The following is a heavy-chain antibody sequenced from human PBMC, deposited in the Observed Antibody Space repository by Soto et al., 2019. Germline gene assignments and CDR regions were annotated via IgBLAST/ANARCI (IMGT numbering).Heavy chain of an antibody. J-gene: IGHJ2*01. V-gene: IGHV3-53*01. CDR2: IYSGGST. CDR3: ASPTPGLGWYFDL. CDR1: GFTVSSNY. D-gene: IGHD6-19*01. Sequence: EVQLVESGGGLIQPGGSLRLSCAASGFTVSSNYMSWVRQAPGKGLEWVSVIYSGGSTYYADSVKGRFTISRDNSKNTRYLQMNSLRAEDTAVYYCASPTPGLGWYFDLWGRGTLVTVSS.